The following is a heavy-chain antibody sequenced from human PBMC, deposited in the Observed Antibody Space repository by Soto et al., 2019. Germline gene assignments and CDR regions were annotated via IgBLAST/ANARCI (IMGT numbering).Heavy chain of an antibody. D-gene: IGHD6-19*01. CDR1: GDSVSSNSAA. J-gene: IGHJ6*02. V-gene: IGHV6-1*01. CDR2: TYYRSKWYN. CDR3: ARDRDIAVAGNPFYYYYGMDV. Sequence: SQTLSLTCAISGDSVSSNSAAWNWIRQSPSRGLEWLGRTYYRSKWYNDYAVSVKSRITINPDTSKNQFSLQLNSVTPEDTAVYYCARDRDIAVAGNPFYYYYGMDVWGQGTTVTVSS.